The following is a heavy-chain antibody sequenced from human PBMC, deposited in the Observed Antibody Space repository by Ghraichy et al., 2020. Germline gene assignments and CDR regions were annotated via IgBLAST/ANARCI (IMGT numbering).Heavy chain of an antibody. D-gene: IGHD3-3*01. CDR1: GFTFSSYW. CDR3: ARDTYYDFWSGYYNH. Sequence: LSLTCAASGFTFSSYWMSWVRQAPGKGLEWVANIKQDGSEKYYVDSVKGRFTISRDNAKNSLYLQMNSLRAEDTAVYYCARDTYYDFWSGYYNHWGQGTLVTVSS. CDR2: IKQDGSEK. V-gene: IGHV3-7*01. J-gene: IGHJ5*02.